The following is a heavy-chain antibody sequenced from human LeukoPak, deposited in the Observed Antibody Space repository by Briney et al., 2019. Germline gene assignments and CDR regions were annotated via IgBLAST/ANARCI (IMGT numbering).Heavy chain of an antibody. Sequence: GGSLRLSCAASGFTFSTYSMNWVRQGPGKGLEWVSRIYSDGSSTTYADSVKGRFTISRDNAKNTLYLQMSSLRVDDTAVYYCARTFGSGRYPGDWFDPWGQGTLVTVSS. CDR1: GFTFSTYS. CDR2: IYSDGSST. V-gene: IGHV3-74*01. J-gene: IGHJ5*02. D-gene: IGHD6-19*01. CDR3: ARTFGSGRYPGDWFDP.